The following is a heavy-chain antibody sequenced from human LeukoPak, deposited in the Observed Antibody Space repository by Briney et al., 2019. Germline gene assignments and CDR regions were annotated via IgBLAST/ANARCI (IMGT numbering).Heavy chain of an antibody. J-gene: IGHJ3*02. CDR2: INPNSGGT. CDR3: ARMPVRITGTTGGAFDI. V-gene: IGHV1-2*06. CDR1: GYTFTGYY. Sequence: ASVKVSCKASGYTFTGYYMHWVRQAPGQGLEWMGRINPNSGGTNYAQKFQGRVTMARDTSSSTAYMELSRLRSDDTAVYYCARMPVRITGTTGGAFDIWGQGTMVTVSS. D-gene: IGHD1-7*01.